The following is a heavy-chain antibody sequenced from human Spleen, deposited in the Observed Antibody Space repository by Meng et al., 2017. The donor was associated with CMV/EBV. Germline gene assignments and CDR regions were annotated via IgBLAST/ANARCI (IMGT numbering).Heavy chain of an antibody. CDR2: INPSTGGT. V-gene: IGHV1-2*02. Sequence: FSTASGGTFSSNSINWVRQAPGQGLEWMGWINPSTGGTNSALKFQGRVTMTSDASISTAYMEMSRLTSDDTAIYYCARVLTARDFANAFDIWGQGTMVTVSS. J-gene: IGHJ3*02. D-gene: IGHD3-9*01. CDR3: ARVLTARDFANAFDI. CDR1: GGTFSSNS.